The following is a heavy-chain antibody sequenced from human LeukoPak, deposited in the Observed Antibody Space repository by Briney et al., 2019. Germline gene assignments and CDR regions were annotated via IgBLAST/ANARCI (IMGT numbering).Heavy chain of an antibody. D-gene: IGHD5-12*01. CDR3: ARDESGLGYYFDY. J-gene: IGHJ4*02. Sequence: SETLSLTCTVSGGSISSGGYYWSWIHQHPGKGLEWIGYIYYSGSTYYNPSLKSRVTISVDTSKNQFSLKLSSVTAADTAVYYCARDESGLGYYFDYWGQGTLVTVSS. CDR2: IYYSGST. CDR1: GGSISSGGYY. V-gene: IGHV4-31*03.